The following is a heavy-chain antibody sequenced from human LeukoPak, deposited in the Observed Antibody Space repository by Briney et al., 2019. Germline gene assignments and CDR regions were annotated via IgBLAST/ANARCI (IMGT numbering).Heavy chain of an antibody. V-gene: IGHV1-69*13. J-gene: IGHJ5*02. Sequence: ASVKVSCKASGYTFTGYYMHWVRQAPGQGLEWMGGIIPIFGTANYAQKFQGRVTITADESTSTAYMELSSLRSEDTAVYYCARDTDVYYYEPSPPYNWFDPWGQGTLVTVSS. D-gene: IGHD3-22*01. CDR3: ARDTDVYYYEPSPPYNWFDP. CDR2: IIPIFGTA. CDR1: GYTFTGYY.